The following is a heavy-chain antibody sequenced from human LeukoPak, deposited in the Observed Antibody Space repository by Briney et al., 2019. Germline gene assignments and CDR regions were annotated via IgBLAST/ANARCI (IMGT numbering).Heavy chain of an antibody. J-gene: IGHJ4*02. CDR3: ARRAGGYSHPYDY. V-gene: IGHV3-23*01. CDR1: GFTFDDYG. D-gene: IGHD4-23*01. CDR2: ISGSGGST. Sequence: GGSLRLSCAASGFTFDDYGMSWVRQAPGKGLEWVSAISGSGGSTYYADSVKGRFTISRDNSKNTLYLHMNSLRAEDTAVYYCARRAGGYSHPYDYWGQGTLVTVSS.